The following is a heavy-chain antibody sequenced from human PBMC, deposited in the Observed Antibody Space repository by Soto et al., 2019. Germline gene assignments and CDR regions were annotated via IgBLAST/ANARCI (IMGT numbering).Heavy chain of an antibody. CDR1: GGTFSSYA. CDR2: IIPIFGTA. D-gene: IGHD6-19*01. V-gene: IGHV1-69*13. CDR3: AVGVAAPGYYFDY. Sequence: GASVKVSCKASGGTFSSYAMSWVRQAPGQGLEWMGGIIPIFGTANYAQKFQGRVTITADESTSTAYMELSSLRSEDTAVYYCAVGVAAPGYYFDYWGQGTLVTVSS. J-gene: IGHJ4*02.